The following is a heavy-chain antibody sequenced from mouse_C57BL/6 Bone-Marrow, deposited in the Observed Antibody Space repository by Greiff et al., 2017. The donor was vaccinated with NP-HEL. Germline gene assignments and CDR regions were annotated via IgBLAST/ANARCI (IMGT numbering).Heavy chain of an antibody. J-gene: IGHJ3*01. V-gene: IGHV1-15*01. Sequence: QVHVKQSGAELVRPGASVTLSCKASGYTFTDYEMHWVKQTPVHGLEWIGAIDPETGGTAYNQKFKGKAILTADKSSSTAYMELRSLTSEDSAVYYCTREGIDRFAYWGQGTLVTVSA. CDR3: TREGIDRFAY. CDR2: IDPETGGT. CDR1: GYTFTDYE.